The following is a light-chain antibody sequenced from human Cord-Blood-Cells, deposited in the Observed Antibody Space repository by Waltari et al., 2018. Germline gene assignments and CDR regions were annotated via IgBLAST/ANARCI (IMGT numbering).Light chain of an antibody. CDR1: SSDVGCYNY. V-gene: IGLV2-14*01. CDR2: EAS. J-gene: IGLJ1*01. CDR3: SSYTSSSTLV. Sequence: SALNQPASVSGSPGQAITISCTGTSSDVGCYNYFSLYQQHPCKAPKLMIYEASNRPSGVSNRFSGSKSGNTASLTISGLQAEDEADYYCSSYTSSSTLVFGTGTKVTGL.